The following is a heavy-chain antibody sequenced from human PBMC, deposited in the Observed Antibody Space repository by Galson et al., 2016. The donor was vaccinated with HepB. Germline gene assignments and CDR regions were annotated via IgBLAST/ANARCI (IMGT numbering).Heavy chain of an antibody. J-gene: IGHJ5*02. Sequence: SETLSLTCTVSGGSVSNGRYYWSWIRQPPGKGLEWIGYIYYTENTNYNPSLKSRVTISIDTSTNQFSLKLSSVTAADTAIYYCARDVQGTDSGVWFDPWGQGTLVTVSS. CDR1: GGSVSNGRYY. CDR2: IYYTENT. CDR3: ARDVQGTDSGVWFDP. V-gene: IGHV4-61*01. D-gene: IGHD1-26*01.